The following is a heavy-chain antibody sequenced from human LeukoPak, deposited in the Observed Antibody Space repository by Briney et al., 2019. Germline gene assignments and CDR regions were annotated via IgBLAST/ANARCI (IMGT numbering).Heavy chain of an antibody. J-gene: IGHJ6*02. CDR1: GYTFTSYY. V-gene: IGHV1-69*13. CDR2: IIPIFGTA. Sequence: GASVKVSCKASGYTFTSYYMHWVRQAPGQGLEWMGGIIPIFGTANYAQKFQGRVTITADESTSTAYMELSSLRSEDTAVYYCARSDGSGSIYYYYGMDVWGQGTTVTVSS. CDR3: ARSDGSGSIYYYYGMDV. D-gene: IGHD3-10*01.